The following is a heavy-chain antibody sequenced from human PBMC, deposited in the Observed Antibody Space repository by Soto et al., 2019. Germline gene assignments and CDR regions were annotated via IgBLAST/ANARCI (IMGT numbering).Heavy chain of an antibody. CDR2: ISHSGSST. V-gene: IGHV3-23*01. CDR3: AKDLVEGFGESISYYDGMDV. D-gene: IGHD3-10*01. Sequence: EVQLLESGGGLVQPGGSLRLSCAASRFNFPNYPMRWVRQSPGKGLEWVSTISHSGSSTYYADSLKGRFTISRDNSKNTLYLQMNSLRAEDTAIYYCAKDLVEGFGESISYYDGMDVLGQGTTVTFSS. CDR1: RFNFPNYP. J-gene: IGHJ6*02.